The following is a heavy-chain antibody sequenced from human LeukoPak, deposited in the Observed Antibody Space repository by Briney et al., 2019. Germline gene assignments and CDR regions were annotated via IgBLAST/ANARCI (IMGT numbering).Heavy chain of an antibody. CDR3: ARDKFDYDSSGYYD. Sequence: GGSLRLSCAASGFTFSSYAMHWVRQAPGKGLEWVAVISYDGSNKYYADSVKGRFTISRDNSKNTLYLQMNSPRAEDTAVYYCARDKFDYDSSGYYDWGQGTLVTVSS. V-gene: IGHV3-30-3*01. CDR1: GFTFSSYA. J-gene: IGHJ4*02. CDR2: ISYDGSNK. D-gene: IGHD3-22*01.